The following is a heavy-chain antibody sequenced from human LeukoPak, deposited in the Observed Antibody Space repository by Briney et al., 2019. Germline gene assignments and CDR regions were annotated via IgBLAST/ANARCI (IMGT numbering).Heavy chain of an antibody. D-gene: IGHD6-6*01. CDR3: ARGFGSSSFYYYYMDV. CDR2: TYYRSKWYN. Sequence: SQTLSLTCAISGDSVSSNSAAWNWIRQSPSRGLEWLGRTYYRSKWYNDYAVSVKSRITINPDTSKNQFSLQLNSVTPQDTAVYYCARGFGSSSFYYYYMDVWGKGTTVTVSS. CDR1: GDSVSSNSAA. V-gene: IGHV6-1*01. J-gene: IGHJ6*03.